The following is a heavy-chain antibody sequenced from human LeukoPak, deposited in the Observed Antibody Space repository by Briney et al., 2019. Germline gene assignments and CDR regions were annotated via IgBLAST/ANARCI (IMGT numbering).Heavy chain of an antibody. D-gene: IGHD3-16*01. CDR1: GGSISSSSYY. CDR3: ARQLYLDMGFFDY. Sequence: KPSETLSLTCTVSGGSISSSSYYWGWIRQPPGKGLEWIGSIYYSGSTYYNPSLKSRVTISVDTSKNQVSLKLSSVTAADTAVYYCARQLYLDMGFFDYWGQGTLVTVSS. V-gene: IGHV4-39*01. CDR2: IYYSGST. J-gene: IGHJ4*02.